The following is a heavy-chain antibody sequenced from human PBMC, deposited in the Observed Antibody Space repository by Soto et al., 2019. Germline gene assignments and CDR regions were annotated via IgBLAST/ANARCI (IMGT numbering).Heavy chain of an antibody. J-gene: IGHJ3*02. CDR3: ARGAQNLAYCGGDCYFLDAFDI. V-gene: IGHV3-48*02. CDR2: ISSSSSTI. D-gene: IGHD2-21*02. Sequence: GGSLRLACAASGLTFSIYSMNWVRQAPGKGLEWVSYISSSSSTIYYADSVKGRFTISRDNAKNSLYLQMNSLRDEDTAVYYCARGAQNLAYCGGDCYFLDAFDIWGQGTMVTVSS. CDR1: GLTFSIYS.